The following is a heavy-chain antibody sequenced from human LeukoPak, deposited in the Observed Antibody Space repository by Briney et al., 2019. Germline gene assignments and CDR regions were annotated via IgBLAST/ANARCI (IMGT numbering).Heavy chain of an antibody. CDR3: ARVRPDCGGDCYSGYYFDY. CDR1: GFTFTSYG. CDR2: ISAYNGNT. Sequence: ASVKVSCKAAGFTFTSYGISWVRQAPGQGPEWMGWISAYNGNTNYAQKLQGRVTMTTDTSTSTAYMELRSLRSDDTAVYYCARVRPDCGGDCYSGYYFDYWGQGTLVTVSS. V-gene: IGHV1-18*01. D-gene: IGHD2-21*02. J-gene: IGHJ4*02.